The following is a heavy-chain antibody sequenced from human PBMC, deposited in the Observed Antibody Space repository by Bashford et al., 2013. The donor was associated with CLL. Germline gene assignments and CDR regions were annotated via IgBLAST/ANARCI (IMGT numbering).Heavy chain of an antibody. J-gene: IGHJ6*02. Sequence: SVKGSPARASGGTFSSYAISWVRQAPGQGLEWMGGIIPIFGTANYAQKFQGRVTITADESTSTAYMELSSLRSEDTAVYYCARVIPDDIVVVPAAIYYYGYGRRGGQGTTVTVSS. V-gene: IGHV1-69*13. CDR3: ARVIPDDIVVVPAAIYYYGYGR. CDR2: IIPIFGTA. CDR1: GGTFSSYA. D-gene: IGHD2-2*01.